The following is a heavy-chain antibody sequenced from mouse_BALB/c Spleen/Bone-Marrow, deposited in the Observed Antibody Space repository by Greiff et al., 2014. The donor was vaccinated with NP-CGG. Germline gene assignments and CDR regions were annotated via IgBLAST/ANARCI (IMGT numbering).Heavy chain of an antibody. Sequence: QVQLQQSGAELVRPGSSVKISCKASGYAFSSYWMNWVKQRPGQGLEWIGQIYPGDGDTNYNGKFKGKATLTADKSSSTAYMQLSSLTSEVFAVYFCARYSYVIDYDFDYWGKGTSLTVPS. CDR1: GYAFSSYW. D-gene: IGHD2-4*01. V-gene: IGHV1-80*01. CDR2: IYPGDGDT. CDR3: ARYSYVIDYDFDY. J-gene: IGHJ2*02.